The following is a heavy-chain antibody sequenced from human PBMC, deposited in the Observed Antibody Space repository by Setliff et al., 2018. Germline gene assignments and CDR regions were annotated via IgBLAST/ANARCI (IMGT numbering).Heavy chain of an antibody. Sequence: SLTCAVYGGSFSGYYWSWIRQPPGKGLEWIGEINHSGSTNYNPSLKSRVTISVDTSKNQFSLKLSSVTAADTAVYYCASLTTVTTDWYFDLWGRGTLVTVSS. D-gene: IGHD4-17*01. CDR3: ASLTTVTTDWYFDL. J-gene: IGHJ2*01. CDR2: INHSGST. CDR1: GGSFSGYY. V-gene: IGHV4-34*01.